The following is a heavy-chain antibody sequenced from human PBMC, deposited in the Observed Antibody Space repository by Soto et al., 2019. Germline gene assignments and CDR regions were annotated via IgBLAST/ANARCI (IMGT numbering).Heavy chain of an antibody. Sequence: ASVKVSCKVSGHTFTSYDINWVRQATGQGLEWMGWMNPASGDTGSAQKFQGRVTMTRNTSIRTAYMELSSLRSDDTAVYYCLYNYYDSSGSPYFDYWGQGTLVTVSS. CDR2: MNPASGDT. D-gene: IGHD3-22*01. CDR1: GHTFTSYD. J-gene: IGHJ4*02. V-gene: IGHV1-8*01. CDR3: LYNYYDSSGSPYFDY.